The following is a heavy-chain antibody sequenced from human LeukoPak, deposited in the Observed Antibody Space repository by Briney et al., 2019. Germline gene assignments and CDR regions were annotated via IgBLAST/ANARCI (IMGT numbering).Heavy chain of an antibody. CDR3: AKTRGPAATHPDY. J-gene: IGHJ4*02. CDR1: GFTFSSYA. V-gene: IGHV3-23*01. Sequence: GGSLRLSCAASGFTFSSYAMSWVRQAPGKGLEWVSAIFGSDGRTFYADAVKGRFTISRDNSKNTLYLQMNSLRAEDTAIYYCAKTRGPAATHPDYWGQGILVTVSS. CDR2: IFGSDGRT. D-gene: IGHD6-25*01.